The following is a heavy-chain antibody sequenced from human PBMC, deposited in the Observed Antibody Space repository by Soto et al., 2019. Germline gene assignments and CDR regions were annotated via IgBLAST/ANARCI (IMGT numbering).Heavy chain of an antibody. CDR2: IYYSGST. V-gene: IGHV4-59*08. CDR3: ARRGQDYYYYYMDV. CDR1: GGSISSYY. Sequence: SETLSLTCTVSGGSISSYYWSWIRQPPGKGLEWIGYIYYSGSTNYNPSLKSRVTISVDTSKNQFSLKLSSVTAADTAVYYCARRGQDYYYYYMDVWGKGTTVTVSS. J-gene: IGHJ6*03.